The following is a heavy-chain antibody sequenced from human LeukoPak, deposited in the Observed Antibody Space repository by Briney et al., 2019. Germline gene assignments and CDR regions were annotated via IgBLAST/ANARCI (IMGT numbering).Heavy chain of an antibody. CDR2: SRNKARSYTT. Sequence: PGRSLRLSCAASGFTFSDHYMDWVRQAPGKGLEWVGRSRNKARSYTTEYAASVKGRFTISRDDSQNSLDLQMNSLKIEDTAVYYCGRAGSTTGITYTPDVWGQGTTVTVS. D-gene: IGHD1-1*01. V-gene: IGHV3-72*01. CDR1: GFTFSDHY. J-gene: IGHJ6*02. CDR3: GRAGSTTGITYTPDV.